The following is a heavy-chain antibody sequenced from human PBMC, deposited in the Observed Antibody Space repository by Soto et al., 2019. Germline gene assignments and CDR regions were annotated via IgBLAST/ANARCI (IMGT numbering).Heavy chain of an antibody. D-gene: IGHD1-1*01. CDR2: IYYSGST. CDR3: AGALENPYFYYGLNV. J-gene: IGHJ6*02. Sequence: SETLSLTCTVSGDSIRSGNHYWSWIRQPPGKGLEWIGYIYYSGSTYYSPSLKSRVTISVDTSKNQFSLKLNSVTAADTAVYYCAGALENPYFYYGLNVWGQGTTVTVSS. V-gene: IGHV4-30-4*01. CDR1: GDSIRSGNHY.